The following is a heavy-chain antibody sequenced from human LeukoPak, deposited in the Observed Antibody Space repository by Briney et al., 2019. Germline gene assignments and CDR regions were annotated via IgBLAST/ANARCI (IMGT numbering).Heavy chain of an antibody. CDR3: AWLVGGTICGMDG. Sequence: SQTLSLTCTISGGSISTYYWSWIRQPPGKGLEWIGYIYYTASTNYNHSLTSRVTFSVDTSKNNYSLKLISVTAAPTAMYYVAWLVGGTICGMDGWGQGTTV. CDR1: GGSISTYY. J-gene: IGHJ6*01. CDR2: IYYTAST. V-gene: IGHV4-59*08. D-gene: IGHD1-26*01.